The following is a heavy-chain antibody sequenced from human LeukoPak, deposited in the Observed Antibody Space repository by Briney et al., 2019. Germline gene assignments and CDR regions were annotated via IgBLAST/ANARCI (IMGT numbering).Heavy chain of an antibody. J-gene: IGHJ5*02. Sequence: ASVKVSCKASGGTFSSYAISWVRQAPGQGLEWMGRIIPILGIANYAQKLQGRVTMTTDTSTSTAYMELRSLRSDDTAVYYCARYCSSTSCYYNWFDPWGQGTLVTVSS. CDR1: GGTFSSYA. V-gene: IGHV1-69*04. CDR2: IIPILGIA. D-gene: IGHD2-2*01. CDR3: ARYCSSTSCYYNWFDP.